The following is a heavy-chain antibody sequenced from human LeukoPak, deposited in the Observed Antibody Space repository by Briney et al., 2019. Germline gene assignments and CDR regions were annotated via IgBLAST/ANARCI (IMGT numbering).Heavy chain of an antibody. CDR1: GGTFSRYA. CDR3: ATSRIAVAGTGLDY. CDR2: ILPIIGTA. D-gene: IGHD6-19*01. V-gene: IGHV1-69*13. J-gene: IGHJ4*02. Sequence: ASVKVSCKASGGTFSRYAISWVRQAPGQGLEWTGGILPIIGTANYAQKFQGRVTITADESTSTAYMELSCLRSEDTAVYYCATSRIAVAGTGLDYWGQGALVTVSS.